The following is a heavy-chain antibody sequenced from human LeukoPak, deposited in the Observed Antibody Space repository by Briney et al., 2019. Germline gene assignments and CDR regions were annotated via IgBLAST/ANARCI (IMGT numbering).Heavy chain of an antibody. CDR3: AATGYCSGGSCPIEDY. V-gene: IGHV1-18*01. D-gene: IGHD2-15*01. J-gene: IGHJ4*02. Sequence: ASVKVSCKASGYTFTSYGISWVRQAPGQGLEWMGWISAYNGNTNYAQKLQGRVTMTTDTSTSTAYMELRSLRSDDTAVYSCAATGYCSGGSCPIEDYWGQGTLVTVSS. CDR2: ISAYNGNT. CDR1: GYTFTSYG.